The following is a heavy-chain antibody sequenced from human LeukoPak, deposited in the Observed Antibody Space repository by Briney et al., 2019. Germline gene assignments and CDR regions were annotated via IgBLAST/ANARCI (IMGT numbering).Heavy chain of an antibody. V-gene: IGHV4-59*08. CDR1: GGSISSYY. J-gene: IGHJ4*02. D-gene: IGHD6-19*01. CDR3: AGTIAVAGPGDY. Sequence: PSETLSLTCTVSGGSISSYYWSWIRQPPGKGLEWIGYIYYSGSTNYNPSLKSRVTISVDTSKNQFSLKLSSVTAADTAVYYCAGTIAVAGPGDYWGQGTLVTVSS. CDR2: IYYSGST.